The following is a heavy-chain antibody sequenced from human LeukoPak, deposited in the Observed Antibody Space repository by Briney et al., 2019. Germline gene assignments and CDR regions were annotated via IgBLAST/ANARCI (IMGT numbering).Heavy chain of an antibody. Sequence: SVKVSCKASGGTFSSYAISWVRQAPGQGLEWMGRIIPIFGTANYAQKFQGRVTITTDESTSTAYMELSSLRSEDTAVYYCARGDDSSGYYYEGAFDIWGQGTMVTVSS. V-gene: IGHV1-69*05. CDR3: ARGDDSSGYYYEGAFDI. D-gene: IGHD3-22*01. J-gene: IGHJ3*02. CDR1: GGTFSSYA. CDR2: IIPIFGTA.